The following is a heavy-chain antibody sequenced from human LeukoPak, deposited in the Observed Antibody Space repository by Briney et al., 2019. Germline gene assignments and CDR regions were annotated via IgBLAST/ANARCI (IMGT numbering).Heavy chain of an antibody. CDR3: ARVVRYYDSSGYHQANWFDP. CDR1: GGSISSYY. Sequence: SETLSLTCTVSGGSISSYYWSWIRQPPGKGLEWIGYIYYSGSTNYNPSLKSRVTISVDTSKNQFSLKLSSVTAADTAVYYCARVVRYYDSSGYHQANWFDPWGQGTLVTVSS. D-gene: IGHD3-22*01. J-gene: IGHJ5*02. CDR2: IYYSGST. V-gene: IGHV4-59*01.